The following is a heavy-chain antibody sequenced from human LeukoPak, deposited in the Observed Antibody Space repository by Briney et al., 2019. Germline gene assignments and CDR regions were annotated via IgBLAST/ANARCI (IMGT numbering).Heavy chain of an antibody. CDR2: FDPVDGET. D-gene: IGHD3-9*01. V-gene: IGHV1-24*01. J-gene: IGHJ4*02. CDR1: GYTLTELS. Sequence: ASVTVSCTVSGYTLTELSMHWVRQAPGKGLEWMGGFDPVDGETIYAQKFQGRVTMTEDTSTDTAYMELSSLRSEDTAVYYCATSDILTGYYFDYWGQGTLVTVSS. CDR3: ATSDILTGYYFDY.